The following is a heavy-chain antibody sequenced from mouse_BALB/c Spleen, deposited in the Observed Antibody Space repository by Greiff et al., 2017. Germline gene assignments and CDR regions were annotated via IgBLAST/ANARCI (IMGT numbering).Heavy chain of an antibody. Sequence: QVQLQQSGPELVKPGASVKISCKASGYAFSSSWMNWVKQRPGQGLEWIGRIYPGDGDTNYNGKFKGKATLTADKSSSTAYMQLSSLTSVDSAVYFCAREVITTVEGDYMDYWGQGTSVTVSS. J-gene: IGHJ4*01. CDR2: IYPGDGDT. CDR1: GYAFSSSW. CDR3: AREVITTVEGDYMDY. D-gene: IGHD1-1*01. V-gene: IGHV1-82*01.